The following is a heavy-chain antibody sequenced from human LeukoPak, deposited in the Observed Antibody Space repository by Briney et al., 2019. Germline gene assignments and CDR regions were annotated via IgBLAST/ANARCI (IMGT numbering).Heavy chain of an antibody. CDR1: GFTFSSYA. CDR2: IRSGSYHT. J-gene: IGHJ4*02. Sequence: PGGSLRLSCAASGFTFSSYAMSWVRQAPGKGLEWVSDIRSGSYHTNYADSVKGRFTISRDNAKNSLYLQMNSLRAEDTAVYYCARADYSNHRDDYWGQGTLVTVSS. D-gene: IGHD4-11*01. V-gene: IGHV3-21*05. CDR3: ARADYSNHRDDY.